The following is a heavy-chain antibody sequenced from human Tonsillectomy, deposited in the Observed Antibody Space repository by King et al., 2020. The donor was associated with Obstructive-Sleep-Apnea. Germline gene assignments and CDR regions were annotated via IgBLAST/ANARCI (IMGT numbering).Heavy chain of an antibody. J-gene: IGHJ4*02. Sequence: QLQESGPGLVKPSETLSLTCSVFGYSISNGYYWGWIRQPPGRGLEWIGSIYHGGTTYYHPSLKSRGTTPLDATKNRFSLKLSSVTAADTAVYYCAREGYYYGSGNYQGYWGQGTLVTVSS. CDR3: AREGYYYGSGNYQGY. D-gene: IGHD3-10*01. CDR1: GYSISNGYY. CDR2: IYHGGTT. V-gene: IGHV4-38-2*02.